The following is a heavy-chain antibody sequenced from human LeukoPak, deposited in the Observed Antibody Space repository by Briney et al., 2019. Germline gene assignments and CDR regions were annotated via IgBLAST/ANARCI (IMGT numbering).Heavy chain of an antibody. J-gene: IGHJ4*02. CDR3: AKDRGIFGVVNPSIDY. D-gene: IGHD3-3*01. Sequence: GGSLRLSCAASGFIFSSYAMSWVRQAPGKGLEWLSAISGSGGSTYYADSVKGRFTISRDNSKNTLYLQMNSLRAEDTAVYYCAKDRGIFGVVNPSIDYWGQGTLVTVSS. V-gene: IGHV3-23*01. CDR2: ISGSGGST. CDR1: GFIFSSYA.